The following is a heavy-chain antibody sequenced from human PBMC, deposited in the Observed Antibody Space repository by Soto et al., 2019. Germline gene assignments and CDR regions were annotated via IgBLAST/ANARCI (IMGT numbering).Heavy chain of an antibody. CDR2: INPSGGST. CDR1: GYTFTSYY. CDR3: ARGSGLLAWRKDTFGYFQH. D-gene: IGHD2-15*01. V-gene: IGHV1-46*01. Sequence: ASVKVSCKASGYTFTSYYMHWVRQAPGQGLEWMGIINPSGGSTSYAQKFQGRVTMTRDTSTSTVYMELSSLRSEDTAVYYCARGSGLLAWRKDTFGYFQHWGQGTLVTVSS. J-gene: IGHJ1*01.